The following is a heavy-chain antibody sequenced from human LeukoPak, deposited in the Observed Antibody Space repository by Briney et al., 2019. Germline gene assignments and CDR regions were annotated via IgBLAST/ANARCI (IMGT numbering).Heavy chain of an antibody. D-gene: IGHD1-26*01. J-gene: IGHJ4*02. V-gene: IGHV4-38-2*02. Sequence: SETLSLTCTVSGYSISSGYYWGWIRQPPGKGLEGIGSIYHSGSTYYNPSLKSRVTISVDTSKNQFSLKLSSVTAADTAVYYCARGGAPLQSFDYWGQGTLVTVPS. CDR1: GYSISSGYY. CDR2: IYHSGST. CDR3: ARGGAPLQSFDY.